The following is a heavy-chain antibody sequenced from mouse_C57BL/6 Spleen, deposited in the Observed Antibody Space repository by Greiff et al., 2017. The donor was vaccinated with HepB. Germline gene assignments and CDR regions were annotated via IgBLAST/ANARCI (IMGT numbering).Heavy chain of an antibody. CDR1: GFTFSSYA. J-gene: IGHJ4*01. CDR3: ARDKDDYYYDAMDY. D-gene: IGHD2-4*01. V-gene: IGHV5-4*01. Sequence: EVQLMESGGGLVKPGGSLKLSCAASGFTFSSYAMSWVRQTPEKRLEWVATISDGGSYTYYPDNVKGRFTISRDNAKNNLYLQMSHLKSEDTAMYYCARDKDDYYYDAMDYWGQGTSVTVSS. CDR2: ISDGGSYT.